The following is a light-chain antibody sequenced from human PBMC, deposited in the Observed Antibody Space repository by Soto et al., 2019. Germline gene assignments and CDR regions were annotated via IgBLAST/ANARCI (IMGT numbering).Light chain of an antibody. CDR3: QQYNSWPHS. CDR1: QSISSD. V-gene: IGKV3-15*01. Sequence: ETVLTQSPAILSVSLGERATFSCRASQSISSDLAWYQQKPGQVPRLLIYGASTRATGIPARCSGSGSGTEFTLTISGLQSEDFAVYHCQQYNSWPHSFGQGTKLEI. J-gene: IGKJ2*01. CDR2: GAS.